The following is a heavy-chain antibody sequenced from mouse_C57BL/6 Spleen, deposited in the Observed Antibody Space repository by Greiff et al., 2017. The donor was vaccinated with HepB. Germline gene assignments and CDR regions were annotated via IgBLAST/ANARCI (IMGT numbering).Heavy chain of an antibody. CDR2: ISSGGDYI. V-gene: IGHV5-9-1*02. CDR3: TRFTTEVFDY. D-gene: IGHD1-1*01. J-gene: IGHJ2*01. Sequence: EVKVVESGEGLVKPGGSLKLSCAASGFTFSSYAMSWVRQTPEKRLEWVAYISSGGDYIYYADTVKGRFTISRDNARNTLYLQMSSLKSEDTAMYYCTRFTTEVFDYWGQGTTLTVSS. CDR1: GFTFSSYA.